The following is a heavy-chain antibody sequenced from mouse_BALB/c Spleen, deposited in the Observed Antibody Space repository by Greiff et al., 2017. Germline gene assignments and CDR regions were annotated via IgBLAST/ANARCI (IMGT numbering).Heavy chain of an antibody. J-gene: IGHJ2*01. V-gene: IGHV1S137*01. CDR3: ARPSTVVAQGYFDY. Sequence: QVQLKQSGAELVRPGVSVKISCKGSGYTFTDYAMHWVKQSHAKSLEWIGVISTYYGDASYNQKFKGKATMTVDKSSSTAYMELARLTSEDSAIYYCARPSTVVAQGYFDYWGQGTTLTVSS. CDR2: ISTYYGDA. CDR1: GYTFTDYA. D-gene: IGHD1-1*01.